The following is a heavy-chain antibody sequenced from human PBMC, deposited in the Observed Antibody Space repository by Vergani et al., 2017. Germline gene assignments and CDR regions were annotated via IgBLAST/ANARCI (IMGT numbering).Heavy chain of an antibody. J-gene: IGHJ3*01. Sequence: QVQLQESGPGLVKPSQTLSLTCTVSGASMSSVGYYWTWIRQSAGKILEWIGDILGSGSANYNPSFQGRVSLSVATSKNQFSLTLSSVNATDTAVYYCARPVGTSAIVDGYDVWGQGTMVTVSS. CDR1: GASMSSVGYY. V-gene: IGHV4-61*02. CDR2: ILGSGSA. D-gene: IGHD5/OR15-5a*01. CDR3: ARPVGTSAIVDGYDV.